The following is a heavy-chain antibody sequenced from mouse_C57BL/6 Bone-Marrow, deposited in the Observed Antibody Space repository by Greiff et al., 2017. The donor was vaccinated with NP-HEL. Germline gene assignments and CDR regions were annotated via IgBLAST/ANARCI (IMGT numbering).Heavy chain of an antibody. CDR1: GFTFSDYG. Sequence: EVMLVESGGGLVKPGGSLKLSCAASGFTFSDYGMHWVRQAPEKGLEWVAYISSGSSTIYYADTVKGRFTISRDNAKNTLFLQMTSLRSEDTAMYYCARDGDYDGRLDYWGQGTTLTVSS. CDR2: ISSGSSTI. CDR3: ARDGDYDGRLDY. V-gene: IGHV5-17*01. D-gene: IGHD2-4*01. J-gene: IGHJ2*01.